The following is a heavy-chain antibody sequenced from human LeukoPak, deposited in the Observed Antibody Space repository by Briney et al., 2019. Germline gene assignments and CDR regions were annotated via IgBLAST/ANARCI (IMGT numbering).Heavy chain of an antibody. CDR2: ISYDGSSK. D-gene: IGHD4-17*01. CDR3: ARRYGDYVNWFDP. Sequence: GGSLRLSCAASEFTFSSYEMNWVRQAPGKGLEWVAVISYDGSSKYYADSVKGRFTISRDNSKNTLYLQMNSLRAEDTAVYYCARRYGDYVNWFDPWGQGTLVTVSS. J-gene: IGHJ5*02. CDR1: EFTFSSYE. V-gene: IGHV3-30*03.